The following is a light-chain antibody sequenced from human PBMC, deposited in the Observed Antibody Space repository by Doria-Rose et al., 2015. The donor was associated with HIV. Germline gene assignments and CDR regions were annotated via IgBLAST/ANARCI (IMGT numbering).Light chain of an antibody. CDR3: QQYYDTPS. V-gene: IGKV4-1*01. CDR1: QSLLYTSKHY. CDR2: WAS. J-gene: IGKJ3*01. Sequence: TQSPESLGMSLGERATLNCKSNQSLLYTSKHYLAWYQQKPGQPPNLLIYWASTRQAGVPARFSGSGSGTDFPLTISSLEAEDVAVYYCQQYYDTPSFGPGTTVDIK.